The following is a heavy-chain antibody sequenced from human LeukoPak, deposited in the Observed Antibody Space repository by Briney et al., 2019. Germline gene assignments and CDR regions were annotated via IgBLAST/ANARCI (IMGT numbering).Heavy chain of an antibody. CDR1: GYTFTSYG. J-gene: IGHJ1*01. CDR2: ISAYNGNT. CDR3: ARDLRSYYDSSGYYYPPPAEYFQH. Sequence: ASVKVSCKASGYTFTSYGISWVRQAPGQGLEWMGWISAYNGNTNYAQKLRGRVTMTTDTSTSTAYMELRSLRSDDTAVYCCARDLRSYYDSSGYYYPPPAEYFQHWGQGTLVTVSS. V-gene: IGHV1-18*01. D-gene: IGHD3-22*01.